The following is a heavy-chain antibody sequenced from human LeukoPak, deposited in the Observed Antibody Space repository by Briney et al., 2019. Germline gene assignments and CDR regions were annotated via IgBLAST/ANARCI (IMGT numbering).Heavy chain of an antibody. Sequence: GGSLRLSCAASGFTFSSYAMNWVRQAPGKGLEWVANIKQDGSEKYSVDSVKGRFTISRDNAKNSLYLQMNSLRAEGTAVYYCARDRWLEPFDHWGQGTLVTVSS. V-gene: IGHV3-7*04. CDR1: GFTFSSYA. CDR3: ARDRWLEPFDH. CDR2: IKQDGSEK. J-gene: IGHJ4*02. D-gene: IGHD1-1*01.